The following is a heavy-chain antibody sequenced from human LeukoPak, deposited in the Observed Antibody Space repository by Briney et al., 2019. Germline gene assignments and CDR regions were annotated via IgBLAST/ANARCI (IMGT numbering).Heavy chain of an antibody. CDR2: IYPGDSET. CDR3: ARRVVNNRNWYFDL. CDR1: GYSFISYW. D-gene: IGHD4-23*01. J-gene: IGHJ2*01. Sequence: GESLKISRKGSGYSFISYWIGWVRQMPGKGLEWMGIIYPGDSETRYSPSFQGQVTISADKSINTAYLQWSSLKASDTAMYYCARRVVNNRNWYFDLWGRGTLVTVSS. V-gene: IGHV5-51*01.